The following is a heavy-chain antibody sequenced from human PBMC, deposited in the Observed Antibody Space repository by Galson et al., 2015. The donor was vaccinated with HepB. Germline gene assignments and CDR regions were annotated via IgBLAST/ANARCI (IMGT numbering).Heavy chain of an antibody. J-gene: IGHJ4*02. CDR1: GGAFGNSA. Sequence: SVTVSCKASGGAFGNSAVNWVRQTPGQGLEWMGRIFPIVGRGNYAQKFQGRVTITADKFTSTASMELSSLTSEDTAVYYCARDFGGSPGFFDMWGQGTLVTVSS. CDR3: ARDFGGSPGFFDM. D-gene: IGHD3/OR15-3a*01. V-gene: IGHV1-69*04. CDR2: IFPIVGRG.